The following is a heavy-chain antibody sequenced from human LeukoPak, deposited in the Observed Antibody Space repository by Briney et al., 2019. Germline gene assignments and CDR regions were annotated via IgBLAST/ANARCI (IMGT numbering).Heavy chain of an antibody. J-gene: IGHJ6*03. CDR2: ISAYNGNT. CDR1: GYTFTSYG. Sequence: ASVKVSCKASGYTFTSYGISWVRQAPGQGLEWMGWISAYNGNTNYAQKLQGRVTMTTDTSTSTAYMELRSLRSDDTAVYYCARDTPQGTVTTPIMDVWGKGTTFTVSS. CDR3: ARDTPQGTVTTPIMDV. D-gene: IGHD4-11*01. V-gene: IGHV1-18*01.